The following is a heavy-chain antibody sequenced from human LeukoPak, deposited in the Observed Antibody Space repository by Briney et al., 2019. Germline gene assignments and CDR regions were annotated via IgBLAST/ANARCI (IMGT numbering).Heavy chain of an antibody. J-gene: IGHJ3*02. Sequence: GASVKVSCKASGYTFTGYYIYWVRQAPGQGLEWMGWINPNSGGTNYAQKFQGRVTMTRDTSISTAYMELSRLRSDDTAVYYCAREGVAVAAVIAAFDIWGQGTMVTVSS. V-gene: IGHV1-2*02. CDR3: AREGVAVAAVIAAFDI. CDR2: INPNSGGT. D-gene: IGHD6-19*01. CDR1: GYTFTGYY.